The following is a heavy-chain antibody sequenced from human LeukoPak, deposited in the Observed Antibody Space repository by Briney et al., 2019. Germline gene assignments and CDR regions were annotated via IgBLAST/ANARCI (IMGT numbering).Heavy chain of an antibody. CDR2: IYSGDNT. Sequence: GGSLRLSCAASGFTVSSNYMSWVRQAPGKGLEWVSVIYSGDNTYYADSVKGRFTISRDNSKNTLYLQMNSLRAEDTAVYYCAKVPRVGTMVRGTQTSVYYMDVWGKGTTVTISS. D-gene: IGHD3-10*01. V-gene: IGHV3-53*01. J-gene: IGHJ6*03. CDR3: AKVPRVGTMVRGTQTSVYYMDV. CDR1: GFTVSSNY.